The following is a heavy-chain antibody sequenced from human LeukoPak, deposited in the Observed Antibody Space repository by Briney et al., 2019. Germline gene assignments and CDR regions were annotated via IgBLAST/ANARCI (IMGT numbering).Heavy chain of an antibody. J-gene: IGHJ4*02. V-gene: IGHV4-34*01. CDR1: GGSFSGYY. CDR2: INHSGST. Sequence: SETLSLTCAVYGGSFSGYYWSWIRQPPGKGLEWIGEINHSGSTNYNPSLESRVTISVDTSKNQFSLKLSSVTAADTAVYYCARVSSMTTPDYWGQGTLVTVSS. CDR3: ARVSSMTTPDY. D-gene: IGHD2/OR15-2a*01.